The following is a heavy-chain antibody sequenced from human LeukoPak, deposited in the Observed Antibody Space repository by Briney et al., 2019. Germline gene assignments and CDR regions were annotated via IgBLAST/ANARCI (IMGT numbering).Heavy chain of an antibody. J-gene: IGHJ4*02. CDR2: IIPIFGTA. CDR3: ARVRIAAAGTVPFDY. Sequence: SVKVSCKASGGTFSSYAISWVRQAPGQGLEWMGGIIPIFGTANYAQKFQDRITITADESTSTAYMELSSLKSEDTAVYYCARVRIAAAGTVPFDYWGQGTLVTVSS. CDR1: GGTFSSYA. V-gene: IGHV1-69*13. D-gene: IGHD6-13*01.